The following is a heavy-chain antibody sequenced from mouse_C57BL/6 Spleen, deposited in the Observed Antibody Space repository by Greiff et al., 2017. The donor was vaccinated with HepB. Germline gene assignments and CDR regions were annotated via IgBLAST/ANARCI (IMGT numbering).Heavy chain of an antibody. J-gene: IGHJ3*01. CDR3: ARERDSNYVRFAY. V-gene: IGHV1-81*01. D-gene: IGHD2-5*01. CDR2: IYPRSGNT. CDR1: GYTFTSYG. Sequence: QVHVKQSGAELARPGASVKLSCKASGYTFTSYGISWVKQRTGQGLEWIGEIYPRSGNTYYNEKFKGKATLTADKSSSTAYMELRSLTSEDSAVYFCARERDSNYVRFAYWGQGTLVTVSA.